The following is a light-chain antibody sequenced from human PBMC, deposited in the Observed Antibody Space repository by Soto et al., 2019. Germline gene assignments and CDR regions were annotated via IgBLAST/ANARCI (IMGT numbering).Light chain of an antibody. V-gene: IGKV3-15*01. CDR3: QHYNNWPPWT. Sequence: EIEMTQSPATLSLSPGERATLYCWASQSVSSNLAWYQQKPGQAPRLLIYGASTRVTGVPARFSGSGSGTEFILIISSLQSEDFAVYYRQHYNNWPPWTFGQGTKVEIK. CDR1: QSVSSN. CDR2: GAS. J-gene: IGKJ1*01.